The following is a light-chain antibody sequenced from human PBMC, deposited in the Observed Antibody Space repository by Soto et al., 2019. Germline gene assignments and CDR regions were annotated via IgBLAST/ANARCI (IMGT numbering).Light chain of an antibody. CDR2: GAS. CDR1: QDVGRY. J-gene: IGKJ1*01. V-gene: IGKV1-8*01. Sequence: AIRMTQSPSSLSASAGDRVAIACRASQDVGRYLAWYQQKPGQAPKLLNYGASTLQSGVPSRFSGGGSGTDFTLTISCLQSEDFATYYCQHYKNYPWTFGQGTKVEIK. CDR3: QHYKNYPWT.